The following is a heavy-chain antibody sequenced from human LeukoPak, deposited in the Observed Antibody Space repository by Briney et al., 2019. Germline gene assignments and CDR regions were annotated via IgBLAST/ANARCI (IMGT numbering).Heavy chain of an antibody. CDR2: ISAYNGNT. CDR1: GYTFTSYG. V-gene: IGHV1-18*01. Sequence: ASVKVSCKASGYTFTSYGISWVRQAPGQALEWMGWISAYNGNTNYAQKLQGRVTMTTDTSTSTAYMELRSLRSDDTAVYYWARERPTITMVRGVNYYFYMDVWGKGTTVTDSS. D-gene: IGHD3-10*01. J-gene: IGHJ6*03. CDR3: ARERPTITMVRGVNYYFYMDV.